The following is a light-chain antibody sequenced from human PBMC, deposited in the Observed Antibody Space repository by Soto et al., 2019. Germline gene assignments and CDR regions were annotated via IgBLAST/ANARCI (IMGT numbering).Light chain of an antibody. Sequence: DIVLTQSPATLSLSPGERATLSCRASQSVGTYLAWYQLKPGQAPRLLIYDASTRATGIPVRFSGSGSATDFTLTISRLEPEDFAIYYCQQRNNWPRLTFGGGTKVEI. V-gene: IGKV3-11*01. CDR1: QSVGTY. CDR3: QQRNNWPRLT. J-gene: IGKJ4*01. CDR2: DAS.